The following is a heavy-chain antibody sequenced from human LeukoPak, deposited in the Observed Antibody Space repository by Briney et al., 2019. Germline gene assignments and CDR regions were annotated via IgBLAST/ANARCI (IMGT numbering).Heavy chain of an antibody. V-gene: IGHV1-69*05. CDR3: ARDLTAADYYYMDV. CDR1: GGTFSSYA. CDR2: IIPIFGTA. Sequence: SVKVSCKASGGTFSSYAISWVRQAPGQGLEWMGGIIPIFGTANYAQKFQGRDTITTDESTSTAYMELSSLRSEDTAVYYCARDLTAADYYYMDVWGKGTTVTVSS. J-gene: IGHJ6*03. D-gene: IGHD6-13*01.